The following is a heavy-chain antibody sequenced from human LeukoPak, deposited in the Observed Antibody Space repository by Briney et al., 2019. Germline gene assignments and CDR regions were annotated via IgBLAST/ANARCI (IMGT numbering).Heavy chain of an antibody. Sequence: SETLSLTCAVYGGSFSGYYWSWIRQPPGKGLEWIGEISHSGSTNYNPSLKSRVTISVDTSKNQFSLKLSSVTAADTAVHYCARGPRTGYSSSWYGRPGYFQHWGQGTLVTVSS. V-gene: IGHV4-34*01. D-gene: IGHD6-13*01. J-gene: IGHJ1*01. CDR2: ISHSGST. CDR3: ARGPRTGYSSSWYGRPGYFQH. CDR1: GGSFSGYY.